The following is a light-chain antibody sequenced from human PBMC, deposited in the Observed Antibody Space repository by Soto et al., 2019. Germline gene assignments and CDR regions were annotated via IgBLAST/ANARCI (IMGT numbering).Light chain of an antibody. CDR3: QQRSNWPVT. J-gene: IGKJ1*01. CDR1: QSVGSY. CDR2: DAS. V-gene: IGKV3-11*01. Sequence: EIVLTQSPATLSLSPGERATLSCRASQSVGSYLAWYQQKPGQTPRLLIYDASIRATDIPAKFSGSGSGTDFTLTISSLEPEDFAVYYCQQRSNWPVTFGQGTRVEIK.